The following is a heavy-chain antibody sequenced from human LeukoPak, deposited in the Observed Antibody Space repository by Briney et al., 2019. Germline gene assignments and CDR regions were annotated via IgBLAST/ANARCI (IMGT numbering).Heavy chain of an antibody. V-gene: IGHV3-74*01. CDR2: INTGGSTT. Sequence: GGSLRLSCAASGFTFSRYWMHWVRQAPGKGLVWVSRINTGGSTTDYADSVKGRFTISRDNAKNTLYLQMNSLRAEDTAVYYCSRDLRGRDDYWGQGILVIVSS. J-gene: IGHJ4*02. D-gene: IGHD5-24*01. CDR1: GFTFSRYW. CDR3: SRDLRGRDDY.